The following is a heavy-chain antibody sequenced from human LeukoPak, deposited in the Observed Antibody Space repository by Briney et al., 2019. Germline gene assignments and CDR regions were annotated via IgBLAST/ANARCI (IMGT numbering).Heavy chain of an antibody. J-gene: IGHJ4*02. Sequence: SETLSLTCTVSGGSISSSRYYWGWISQPPGKGLEWIGSIYYSGSTYYDPSLKSRVTISVDTSKNQFSLKLSSVTAADTAVYYCASPIQYSSGCWDYWGQGTLVTVSS. CDR1: GGSISSSRYY. V-gene: IGHV4-39*01. D-gene: IGHD6-19*01. CDR2: IYYSGST. CDR3: ASPIQYSSGCWDY.